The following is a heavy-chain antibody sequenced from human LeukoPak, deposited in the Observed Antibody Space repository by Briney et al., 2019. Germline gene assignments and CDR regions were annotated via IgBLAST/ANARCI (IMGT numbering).Heavy chain of an antibody. V-gene: IGHV4-59*08. J-gene: IGHJ4*02. CDR1: GVSISSYY. CDR2: IYYSESN. Sequence: SETLSLTCTVSGVSISSYYWSWLPQPPRKGLEGLGYIYYSESNNYNPSLKSRVTISVDTSKNQFSLKLSSVTAADTAVYYCARLPLWGQGTLVTVSS. CDR3: ARLPL.